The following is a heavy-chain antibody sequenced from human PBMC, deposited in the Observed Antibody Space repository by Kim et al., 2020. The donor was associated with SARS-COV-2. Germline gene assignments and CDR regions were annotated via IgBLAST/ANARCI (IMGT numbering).Heavy chain of an antibody. J-gene: IGHJ5*02. CDR2: IYYSGST. D-gene: IGHD1-26*01. CDR1: GGSISSYY. CDR3: ARHEAPGDSGSYSDDYWFDP. Sequence: SETLSLTCTVSGGSISSYYWSWIWQPPGKGLEWIGYIYYSGSTNYNPSLKSRVTVSVDTSKNQFSLKLSSVTAADTAVYYCARHEAPGDSGSYSDDYWFDPWGQGTLVTDSS. V-gene: IGHV4-59*08.